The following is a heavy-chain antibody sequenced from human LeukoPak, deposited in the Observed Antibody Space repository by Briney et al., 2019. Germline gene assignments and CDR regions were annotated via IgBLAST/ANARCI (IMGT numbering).Heavy chain of an antibody. CDR3: ARAAPKAARPCLLDY. CDR2: IYYSGST. Sequence: SETLSLTCTVSGGSISSGGYYWSWIRQHPGKGLEWIGYIYYSGSTYYNPSLKSRVTISVDTSKNQFSLKLSSVTAADTAVYYCARAAPKAARPCLLDYWGQETLVTVSS. D-gene: IGHD6-6*01. V-gene: IGHV4-31*03. J-gene: IGHJ4*02. CDR1: GGSISSGGYY.